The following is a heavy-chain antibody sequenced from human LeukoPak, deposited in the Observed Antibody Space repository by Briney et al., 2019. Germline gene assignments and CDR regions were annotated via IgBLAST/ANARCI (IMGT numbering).Heavy chain of an antibody. V-gene: IGHV1-18*01. D-gene: IGHD3-22*01. J-gene: IGHJ4*02. Sequence: ASVKVSCKASGYTFTSYGISWVRQAPGQGLEWMGWISAYNGNTNYAQKFQGRVTMTRDTSISTAYMELSRLRSDDTAVYYCARDMGYYDSSDYWGQGTLVTVSS. CDR2: ISAYNGNT. CDR3: ARDMGYYDSSDY. CDR1: GYTFTSYG.